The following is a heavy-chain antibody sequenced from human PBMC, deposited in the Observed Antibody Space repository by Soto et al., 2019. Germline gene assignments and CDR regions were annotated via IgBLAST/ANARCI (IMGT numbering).Heavy chain of an antibody. D-gene: IGHD3-22*01. V-gene: IGHV3-30-3*01. J-gene: IGHJ4*02. CDR1: GFTFSIYT. CDR3: ASVSESRLVRQGFDY. Sequence: QVQLVESGGDVVQPGRSLRLSCAASGFTFSIYTIHWVRQAPGKGLEWVAVISHYGTNKYYADSVKGRFTVSRDSSKNTLYPGMNRLRSEDTAVYYCASVSESRLVRQGFDYWGRGNLVTVSS. CDR2: ISHYGTNK.